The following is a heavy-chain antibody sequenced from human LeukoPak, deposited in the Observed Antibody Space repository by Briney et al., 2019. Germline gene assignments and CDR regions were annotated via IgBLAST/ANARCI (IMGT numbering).Heavy chain of an antibody. D-gene: IGHD1-14*01. CDR3: ARNSESSGEFDP. J-gene: IGHJ5*02. V-gene: IGHV4-30-2*01. CDR1: GGSISSGGYS. Sequence: SETLSLTCAVSGGSISSGGYSWSWIRQPPGKGLEWIGYIYHSGSTYYNPSLKSRVTISVDASKNQFSLKLSSVTAADTAVYYCARNSESSGEFDPWGQGTLVTVSS. CDR2: IYHSGST.